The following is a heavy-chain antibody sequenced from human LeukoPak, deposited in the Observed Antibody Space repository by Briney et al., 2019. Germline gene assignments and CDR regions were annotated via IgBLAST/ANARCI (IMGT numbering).Heavy chain of an antibody. CDR2: IYTSGST. V-gene: IGHV4-4*07. CDR1: GGSISSYY. CDR3: ARASGYDPPYYYYGMDV. D-gene: IGHD5-12*01. Sequence: SETLSLTCTVSGGSISSYYWSWIRQPAGEGLEWIGRIYTSGSTNYNPSLKSRVTMSVDTSKNQFSLKLSSVTAADTAVYYCARASGYDPPYYYYGMDVWGQGTTVTVSS. J-gene: IGHJ6*02.